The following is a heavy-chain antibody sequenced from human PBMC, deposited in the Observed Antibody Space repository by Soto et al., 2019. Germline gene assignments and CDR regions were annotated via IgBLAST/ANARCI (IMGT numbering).Heavy chain of an antibody. Sequence: ASVKVSCKVSGYTLTELSMHWVRQAPGKGLEWMGGFDPEDGETIYAQKFQGRVTMTEDTSTDTAYMELSSLRSEDTAVYYRATIVVVPAARTDWFDPWGQGTLVTVSS. D-gene: IGHD2-2*01. CDR2: FDPEDGET. CDR1: GYTLTELS. V-gene: IGHV1-24*01. J-gene: IGHJ5*02. CDR3: ATIVVVPAARTDWFDP.